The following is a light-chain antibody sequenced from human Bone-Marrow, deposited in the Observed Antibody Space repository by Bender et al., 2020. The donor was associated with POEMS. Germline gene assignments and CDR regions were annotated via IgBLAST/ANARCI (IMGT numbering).Light chain of an antibody. CDR1: SSDVGGYNY. Sequence: QSALTQPPSASGSLGQSVTISCTGTSSDVGGYNYVSWYQQHPGKAPKLMIYEVSKRPSGVPDRFSGSKSGNTASLTVSGLQAEDEADYYGSSYAGSNNLPFGGGTKLTVL. V-gene: IGLV2-8*01. CDR3: SSYAGSNNLP. J-gene: IGLJ2*01. CDR2: EVS.